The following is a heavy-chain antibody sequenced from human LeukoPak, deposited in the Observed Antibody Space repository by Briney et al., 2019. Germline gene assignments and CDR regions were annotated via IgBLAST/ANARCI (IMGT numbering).Heavy chain of an antibody. CDR3: ARAPYDLPRYGMDV. D-gene: IGHD3-3*01. CDR1: GFTFSSYG. CDR2: IWYDGSNK. Sequence: GRSLRLSCAASGFTFSSYGMHWVRQAPGKGLEWVAVIWYDGSNKYYADSMKGRFTIFRDNSKNTLYLQMNSLRAEDTAVYYCARAPYDLPRYGMDVWGQGTTVTVSS. J-gene: IGHJ6*02. V-gene: IGHV3-33*01.